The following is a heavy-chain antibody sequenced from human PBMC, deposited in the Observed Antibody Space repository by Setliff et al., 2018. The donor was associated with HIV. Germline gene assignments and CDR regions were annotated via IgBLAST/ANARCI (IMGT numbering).Heavy chain of an antibody. CDR3: ARDLHIVVVTAFHDAFDI. J-gene: IGHJ3*02. D-gene: IGHD2-21*02. Sequence: ETLSLTCAVYGGSFSGYYWSWIRQPPGKGLEWIGEINHSGSTNYNPSLKSRVTISVDTSKNQFSLKLSSVTAADTAVYYCARDLHIVVVTAFHDAFDIWGQGTMVTVSS. V-gene: IGHV4-34*01. CDR2: INHSGST. CDR1: GGSFSGYY.